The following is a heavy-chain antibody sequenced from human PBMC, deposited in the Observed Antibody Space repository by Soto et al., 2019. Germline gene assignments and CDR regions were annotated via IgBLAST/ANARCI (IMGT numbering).Heavy chain of an antibody. J-gene: IGHJ4*02. Sequence: QVQLVQSGAEVKKPGSSVKVSCKASGGTFSSYTISWVRQAPGQGLEWMGRIIPILGIANYAQKFQGRVTITADKSTSTAYMELSSLRSEDTAVYYCARDLSKAVGATASFGYWGQGTLVTVSS. CDR2: IIPILGIA. V-gene: IGHV1-69*08. CDR1: GGTFSSYT. CDR3: ARDLSKAVGATASFGY. D-gene: IGHD1-26*01.